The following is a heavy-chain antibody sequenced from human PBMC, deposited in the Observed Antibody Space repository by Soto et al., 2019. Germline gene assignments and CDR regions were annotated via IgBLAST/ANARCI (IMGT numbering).Heavy chain of an antibody. D-gene: IGHD2-15*01. CDR1: GFSFSGSA. CDR3: TRERYCSGGSCYYFDY. J-gene: IGHJ4*02. V-gene: IGHV3-73*01. CDR2: IRSKANSYAT. Sequence: GGSLRLSCAASGFSFSGSAMHWVRQASGKGLEWVGRIRSKANSYATEYAASVKDRFTISRDDSKNTAYLQMNSLKTEDTAVYYCTRERYCSGGSCYYFDYWSQGT.